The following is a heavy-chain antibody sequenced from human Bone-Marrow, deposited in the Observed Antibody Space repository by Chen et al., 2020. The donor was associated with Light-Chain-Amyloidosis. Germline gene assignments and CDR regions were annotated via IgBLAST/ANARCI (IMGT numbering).Heavy chain of an antibody. Sequence: EVQLVESGGGLVQPGGSLRLSCAASGFSFSSYAMSWVRQAPGKGLEWVSTSSGSGGSSYYGDSVNGRLTISRDNCKDAMFLQMNSLRAEDTGVCYSAKDMSYEDSLTGYPADAFDIWGQGTMVTVSS. V-gene: IGHV3-23*04. CDR1: GFSFSSYA. CDR3: AKDMSYEDSLTGYPADAFDI. CDR2: SSGSGGSS. J-gene: IGHJ3*02. D-gene: IGHD3-9*01.